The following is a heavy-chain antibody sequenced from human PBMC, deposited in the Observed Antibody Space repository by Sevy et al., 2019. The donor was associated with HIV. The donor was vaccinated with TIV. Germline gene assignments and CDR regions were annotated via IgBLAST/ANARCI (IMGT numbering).Heavy chain of an antibody. J-gene: IGHJ4*02. V-gene: IGHV3-9*01. CDR3: AKDIGATGIAVVDN. Sequence: GGSLRLSCAASGFTFGDFAMHWVRQVPGKGLEWVAGLNWDGGSVSYADSVKGRFTISRDNVKNALFLQMNSLGAEDTAVYYCAKDIGATGIAVVDNWGQGILVTVSS. D-gene: IGHD6-19*01. CDR2: LNWDGGSV. CDR1: GFTFGDFA.